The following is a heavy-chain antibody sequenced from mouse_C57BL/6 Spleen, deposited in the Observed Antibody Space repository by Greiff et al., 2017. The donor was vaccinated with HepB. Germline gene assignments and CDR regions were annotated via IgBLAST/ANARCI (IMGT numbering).Heavy chain of an antibody. CDR3: AKRSMTTVCDY. CDR2: ISNGGGST. V-gene: IGHV5-12*01. D-gene: IGHD2-10*02. CDR1: GFTFSDYY. J-gene: IGHJ2*01. Sequence: EVQLVESGGGLVQPGGSLKLSCAASGFTFSDYYMSWVRQTPEKRLEWVAYISNGGGSTYYPDTVKGRFTISRDNAKNTLYLQMGRLKSEDTAKYYCAKRSMTTVCDYWGQGTTLTVSS.